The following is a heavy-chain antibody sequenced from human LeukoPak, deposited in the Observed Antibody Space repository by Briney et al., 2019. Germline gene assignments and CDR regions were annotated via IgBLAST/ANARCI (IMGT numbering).Heavy chain of an antibody. D-gene: IGHD6-13*01. V-gene: IGHV4-39*01. CDR2: VYNSGST. CDR3: ARQAYSSNLGWFDP. Sequence: SETLSLTCSVSGGSISSITYYWGGIRQPPGKGVEWFGNVYNSGSTSYNPSPNSRVPISVDTSKNQFSLKLSSVTAADTAVYYCARQAYSSNLGWFDPWGQGTLVTVSS. J-gene: IGHJ5*02. CDR1: GGSISSITYY.